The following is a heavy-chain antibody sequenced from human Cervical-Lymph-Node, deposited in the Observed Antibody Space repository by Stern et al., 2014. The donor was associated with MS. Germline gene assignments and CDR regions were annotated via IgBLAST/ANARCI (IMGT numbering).Heavy chain of an antibody. D-gene: IGHD3-16*01. CDR1: GFTFSSYG. CDR3: AKDGSYVDY. V-gene: IGHV3-30*18. CDR2: ISYDGSNK. J-gene: IGHJ4*02. Sequence: VQLVQSGGGVVQPGRSLRLSWAASGFTFSSYGMHWVRQAPGKGLEWEAVISYDGSNKYYADSVKGRFTISRDNSKNTLYLQMNSLRAEDTAVYYCAKDGSYVDYWGQGTLVTVSS.